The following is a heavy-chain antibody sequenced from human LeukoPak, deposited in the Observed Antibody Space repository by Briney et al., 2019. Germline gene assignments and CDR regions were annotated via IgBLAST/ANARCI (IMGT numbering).Heavy chain of an antibody. J-gene: IGHJ1*01. CDR1: GYTFTSYG. CDR2: ISAYNGDT. Sequence: GASVKASCKASGYTFTSYGISLVRQAPGQGLEWMGWISAYNGDTTYAQNVQGRVTMTTDTSTSTAYMELRSLRSGDTAIYYCARASYGSGTYYKGAPKYFQHWGQGTLVTVSS. CDR3: ARASYGSGTYYKGAPKYFQH. D-gene: IGHD3-10*01. V-gene: IGHV1-18*01.